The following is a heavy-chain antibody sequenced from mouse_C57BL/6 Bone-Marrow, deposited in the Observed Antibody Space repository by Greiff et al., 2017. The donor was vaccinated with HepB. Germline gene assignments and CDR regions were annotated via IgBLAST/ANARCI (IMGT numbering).Heavy chain of an antibody. CDR3: ARHGHSKGGGEWGFDY. J-gene: IGHJ2*01. CDR2: FYPGSGSI. CDR1: GYTFTEYT. V-gene: IGHV1-62-2*01. Sequence: QVQLKESGAELVKPGASVKLSCKASGYTFTEYTIHWVKQRSGQGLEWIGWFYPGSGSIKYNEKFKDKATLTADKSSSTDDMELSRLTSEDSAVYYGARHGHSKGGGEWGFDYWGQGSTLTDAS. D-gene: IGHD6-1*01.